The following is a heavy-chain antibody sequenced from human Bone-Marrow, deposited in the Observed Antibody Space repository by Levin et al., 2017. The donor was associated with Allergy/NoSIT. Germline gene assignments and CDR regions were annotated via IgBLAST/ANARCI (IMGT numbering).Heavy chain of an antibody. D-gene: IGHD2-8*02. V-gene: IGHV4-34*01. Sequence: PSETLSLTCAVDGGSFNNYYWSWVRQPPGKGLEWIGDINQGGSVNYNPSLQSRVTLSVDTSKNQFSLRLTSVTAADTAFYFCARLRAYCTGGFCHRPNFDYWGPGTLVTVSS. CDR3: ARLRAYCTGGFCHRPNFDY. CDR2: INQGGSV. CDR1: GGSFNNYY. J-gene: IGHJ4*02.